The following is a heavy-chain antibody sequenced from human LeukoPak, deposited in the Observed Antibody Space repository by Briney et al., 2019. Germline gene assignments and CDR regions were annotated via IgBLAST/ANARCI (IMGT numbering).Heavy chain of an antibody. V-gene: IGHV3-66*01. CDR1: GFTVSSNY. D-gene: IGHD3-10*01. Sequence: GGSLGLSCAASGFTVSSNYMSWVRQAPGKGLEWVSVIYSGGSTYYADSVKGRFTISRDNSKNTLYLQMNSLRAEDTAVYYCARVLYGSGSYYTRDWGQGTLVTVSS. J-gene: IGHJ4*02. CDR3: ARVLYGSGSYYTRD. CDR2: IYSGGST.